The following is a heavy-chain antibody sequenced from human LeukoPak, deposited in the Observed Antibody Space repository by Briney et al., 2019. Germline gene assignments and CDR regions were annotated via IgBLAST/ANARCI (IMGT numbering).Heavy chain of an antibody. CDR2: VFTSGIT. J-gene: IGHJ6*03. Sequence: SETLSLTCTVSGGSIGGYSWTWIRQSTGKGLEWIGRVFTSGITAYNPSLNSRVTMSVDTSDKHFSLNLTSVTVADTAVYYCAREYIVGGTPYFYYVDVWGKGTTVTVSS. V-gene: IGHV4-4*07. D-gene: IGHD1-26*01. CDR1: GGSIGGYS. CDR3: AREYIVGGTPYFYYVDV.